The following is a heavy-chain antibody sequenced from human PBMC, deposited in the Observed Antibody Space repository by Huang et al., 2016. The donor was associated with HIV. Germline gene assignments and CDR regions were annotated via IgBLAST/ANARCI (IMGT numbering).Heavy chain of an antibody. D-gene: IGHD3-22*01. CDR2: ISGYNGKT. CDR3: ARERYYYDRSGYYTPVEYFHH. V-gene: IGHV1-18*01. CDR1: GYTFTNYA. Sequence: QVQLVQSGAEVKKPGASVKVSCKASGYTFTNYAINWVRQAPGQSLEWMGWISGYNGKTNYAQKVKGRVTMTKDTATSTAYMELRSLISDDTAVYYCARERYYYDRSGYYTPVEYFHHWGQGTLVTVSS. J-gene: IGHJ1*01.